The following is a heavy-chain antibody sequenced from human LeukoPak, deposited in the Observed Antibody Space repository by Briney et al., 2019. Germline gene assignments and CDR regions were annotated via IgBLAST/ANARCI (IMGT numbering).Heavy chain of an antibody. CDR1: GFTFDDYA. CDR2: ISGDGGST. D-gene: IGHD3-10*01. V-gene: IGHV3-43*02. CDR3: AKDTFDMPGPGAFDI. Sequence: GGSLRLSCAASGFTFDDYAMHWVRQAPGKGLEWVSLISGDGGSTYYADSVKGRFTISRDNRKNSLYLQMNSLRTEDTALYYCAKDTFDMPGPGAFDIWGQGTMVTVSS. J-gene: IGHJ3*02.